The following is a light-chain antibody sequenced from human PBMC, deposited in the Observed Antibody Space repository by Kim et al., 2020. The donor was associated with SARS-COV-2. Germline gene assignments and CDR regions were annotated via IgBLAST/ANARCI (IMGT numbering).Light chain of an antibody. CDR2: GKN. Sequence: VALGQTVRITCQGDSLRSYYATWYQQKPGQAPILVIYGKNNRPSGIPDRFSGSSSGNTASLTITGIQAGDEADYYCNSRDSNDNVVFGGGTKLTVL. CDR1: SLRSYY. J-gene: IGLJ2*01. CDR3: NSRDSNDNVV. V-gene: IGLV3-19*01.